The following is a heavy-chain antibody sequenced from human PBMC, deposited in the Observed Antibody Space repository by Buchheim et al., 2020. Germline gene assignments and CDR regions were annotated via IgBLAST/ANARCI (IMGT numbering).Heavy chain of an antibody. CDR1: GFTSINHA. D-gene: IGHD6-19*01. CDR3: TRSMAVAGYSFYYYGMDV. J-gene: IGHJ6*02. V-gene: IGHV3-23*01. Sequence: EVQLLESGGDLVQPGGSLRLSCAGSGFTSINHALNWVRQAPGKGLEWVSSITGGGFTTYYADSVKGRFTISRDNSRSPLYLQMNSLRAEDTATYFCTRSMAVAGYSFYYYGMDVWGPGTT. CDR2: ITGGGFTT.